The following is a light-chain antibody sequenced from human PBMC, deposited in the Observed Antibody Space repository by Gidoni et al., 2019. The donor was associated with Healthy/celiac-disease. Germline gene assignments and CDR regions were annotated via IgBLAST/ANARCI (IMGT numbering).Light chain of an antibody. CDR3: QQYGSSPPWT. Sequence: DIVLTPSPATLSLSPGERATLSCRASQRVSSSYLAWYQQKPGQAPRLLIYGASSRATGIPDRFSGSGSGTDFTLTISRLEPEDFAVYYCQQYGSSPPWTFGQGTKVE. V-gene: IGKV3-20*01. CDR2: GAS. J-gene: IGKJ1*01. CDR1: QRVSSSY.